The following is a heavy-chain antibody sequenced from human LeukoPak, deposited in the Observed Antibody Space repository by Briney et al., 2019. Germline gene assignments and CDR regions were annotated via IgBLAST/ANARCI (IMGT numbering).Heavy chain of an antibody. CDR3: ARSSIAARPRSDWYFDL. J-gene: IGHJ2*01. V-gene: IGHV4-61*02. Sequence: SETLSLTCTVSGGSISSGSYYWSWIRQPAGKGLEWIGRIYTSGSTNYNPSLKSRVTISVDTSKNQFSLKLSSVTAADTAVYYCARSSIAARPRSDWYFDLWGRGTLVTVSS. D-gene: IGHD6-6*01. CDR2: IYTSGST. CDR1: GGSISSGSYY.